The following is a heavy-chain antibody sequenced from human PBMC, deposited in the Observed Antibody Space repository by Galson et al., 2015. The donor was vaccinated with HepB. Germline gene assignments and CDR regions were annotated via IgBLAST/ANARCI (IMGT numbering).Heavy chain of an antibody. V-gene: IGHV3-48*01. CDR2: ISSSSSTI. CDR1: GFTFSSYS. J-gene: IGHJ3*02. D-gene: IGHD2-15*01. CDR3: ARRCGSGGSCYAPDAFDI. Sequence: SLRLSCAASGFTFSSYSMNWVRQAPGKGLEWVSYISSSSSTIYYADSVKGRFTISRDNAKNSLYLQMNSLRAEDTAVYYCARRCGSGGSCYAPDAFDIWGQGTMVTVSS.